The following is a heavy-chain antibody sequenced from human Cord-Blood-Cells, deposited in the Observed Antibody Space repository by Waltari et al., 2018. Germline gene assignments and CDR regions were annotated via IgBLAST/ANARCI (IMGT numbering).Heavy chain of an antibody. CDR2: LKQSGST. Sequence: QVQLQQWGAGLLKPSETLSLTSAVYGGSFSGYYWSWIRLPPGKGLEWSGELKQSGSTSGDPALKSRVTISVDTFKDWFALELSSVTAADTAVDDCARGGGDDGDYDAVDIWGQGTMVTVS. D-gene: IGHD4-17*01. CDR3: ARGGGDDGDYDAVDI. V-gene: IGHV4-34*01. J-gene: IGHJ3*02. CDR1: GGSFSGYY.